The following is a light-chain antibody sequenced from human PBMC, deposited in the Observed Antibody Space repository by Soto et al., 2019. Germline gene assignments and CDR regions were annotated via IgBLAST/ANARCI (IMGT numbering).Light chain of an antibody. CDR1: QSISTY. V-gene: IGKV1-39*01. Sequence: DIQMTQSPSSLSASVGDRVTISCRASQSISTYLNWYQQKPGKAPKFLIYSASSLQSGVPSRFSASGSGTDFTLTISSLQPEDFATYYCQQSYSTPCTFGQGTKLEIK. CDR3: QQSYSTPCT. CDR2: SAS. J-gene: IGKJ2*02.